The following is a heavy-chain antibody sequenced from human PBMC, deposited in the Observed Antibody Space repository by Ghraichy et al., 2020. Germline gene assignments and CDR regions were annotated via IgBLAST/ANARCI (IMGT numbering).Heavy chain of an antibody. Sequence: SETLSLTCAVYGGSFSGYYWSWIRQPPGKGLEWIGEINHSGSTNYNPSLKSRVTISVDTSKNQFSLKLSSVTAADTAVYYCANRPMRWYRRSEYFQHWGQGTLVTVSS. J-gene: IGHJ1*01. D-gene: IGHD6-13*01. CDR1: GGSFSGYY. CDR2: INHSGST. CDR3: ANRPMRWYRRSEYFQH. V-gene: IGHV4-34*01.